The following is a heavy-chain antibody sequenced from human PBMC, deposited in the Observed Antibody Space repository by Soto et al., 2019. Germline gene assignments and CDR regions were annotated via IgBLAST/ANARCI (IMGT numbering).Heavy chain of an antibody. D-gene: IGHD3-10*02. Sequence: QVQLVESGGGVVQPGRSLSLSCAASQLTFNNYAMHWVRQAPGKGLEWVAVISDDGHNKYYADSVRGRFTISRDNSKNTVYLPMNSLRVDEPAVYSCAKDLNAKTYVPNGMDVWGQGTTVTVSS. J-gene: IGHJ6*02. CDR1: QLTFNNYA. CDR2: ISDDGHNK. CDR3: AKDLNAKTYVPNGMDV. V-gene: IGHV3-30*18.